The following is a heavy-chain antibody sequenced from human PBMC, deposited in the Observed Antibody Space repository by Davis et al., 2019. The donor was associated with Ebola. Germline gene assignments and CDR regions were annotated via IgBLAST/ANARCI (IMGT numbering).Heavy chain of an antibody. CDR3: ARGRFLEWAIDY. V-gene: IGHV3-23*01. J-gene: IGHJ4*02. CDR2: ISGSGGST. Sequence: GESLKISCAASGFTFSSYAMSWVRQAPGKGLEWVSAISGSGGSTYYADSVKGRFTISRDNSKNTLYLQMNSLRAEDTAVYYCARGRFLEWAIDYWGQGTLVTVSS. D-gene: IGHD3-3*01. CDR1: GFTFSSYA.